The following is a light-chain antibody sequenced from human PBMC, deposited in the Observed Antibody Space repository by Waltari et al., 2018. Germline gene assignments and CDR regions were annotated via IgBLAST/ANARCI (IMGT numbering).Light chain of an antibody. J-gene: IGKJ1*01. CDR3: QQYNTYSGWT. Sequence: DIQMTQSPSTLSASVGDRVIITCRASQSISHLLAWYQQKPVQAPNLLIYLASRLQSWVPSRFSGSGSGTEFNLTISCLQPDDFATYYCQQYNTYSGWTFGQGTKVEIK. V-gene: IGKV1-5*03. CDR1: QSISHL. CDR2: LAS.